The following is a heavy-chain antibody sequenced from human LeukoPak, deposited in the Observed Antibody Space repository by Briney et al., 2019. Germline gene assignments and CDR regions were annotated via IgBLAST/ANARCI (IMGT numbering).Heavy chain of an antibody. V-gene: IGHV3-9*01. D-gene: IGHD3-16*01. Sequence: GGSLRLSCAASGFTFDDYAMHWVRQAPGKGLEWVSGISWNSGSIGYADSVKGRLTISRDNAKNSLYLQMNSLRAEDTALYYCAKFGDYYYYGMDVWGQGTTVTVSS. CDR1: GFTFDDYA. CDR3: AKFGDYYYYGMDV. CDR2: ISWNSGSI. J-gene: IGHJ6*02.